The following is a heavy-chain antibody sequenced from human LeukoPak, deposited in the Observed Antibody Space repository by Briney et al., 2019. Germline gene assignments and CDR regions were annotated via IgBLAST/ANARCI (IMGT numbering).Heavy chain of an antibody. J-gene: IGHJ6*02. CDR1: GITFSNYW. V-gene: IGHV3-7*01. D-gene: IGHD3-3*01. CDR2: IKQDGSEK. Sequence: GGSLRLSCAASGITFSNYWMSWVRQAPGKGLEWVANIKQDGSEKYYVDSVKGRFTISRDNAKNSLYLQMNSLRAEDTAVYYCARSSRNDDFWSGYFDYYGMDVWGQGTTVTVSS. CDR3: ARSSRNDDFWSGYFDYYGMDV.